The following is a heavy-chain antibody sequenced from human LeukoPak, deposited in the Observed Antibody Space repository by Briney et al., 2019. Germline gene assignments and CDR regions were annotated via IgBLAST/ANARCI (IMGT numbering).Heavy chain of an antibody. CDR1: GGSFSGYY. Sequence: SETLSLTCAVYGGSFSGYYWSWIRQPPGKGLEWIGEINHSGSTYYNPSLKSRVTISVDTSKNQFSLKLSSVTAADTAVYYCAGTLDIVVVVAALYYWGQGTLVTVSS. CDR2: INHSGST. D-gene: IGHD2-15*01. V-gene: IGHV4-34*01. J-gene: IGHJ4*02. CDR3: AGTLDIVVVVAALYY.